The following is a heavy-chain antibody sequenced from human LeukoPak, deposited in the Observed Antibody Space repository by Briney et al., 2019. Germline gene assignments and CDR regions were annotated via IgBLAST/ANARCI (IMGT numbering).Heavy chain of an antibody. V-gene: IGHV3-15*01. CDR1: GFTFSNAW. CDR3: TTGLVPAAIGYSSSWYTIQGFFY. D-gene: IGHD6-13*01. CDR2: IKSKTDGGTT. Sequence: PGGSLRLSCAASGFTFSNAWMSWVRQAPGKGLEWVGRIKSKTDGGTTDYAAPVKGRFTISRDDSKNTLYLQMNSLKTEDTAVYYCTTGLVPAAIGYSSSWYTIQGFFYWGQGTLVTVFS. J-gene: IGHJ4*02.